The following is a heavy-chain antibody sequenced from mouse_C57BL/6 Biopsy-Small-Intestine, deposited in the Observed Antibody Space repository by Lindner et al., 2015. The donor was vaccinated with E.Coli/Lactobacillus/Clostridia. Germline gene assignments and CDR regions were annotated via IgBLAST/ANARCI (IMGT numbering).Heavy chain of an antibody. Sequence: VQLQESGTELVKPGASVKISCKASGYSFTDYNMNWVKQSHGKSLEWIGNINPYFGSTSYNQKFKGKATLTVDKSSSTVYMQLNSLTSEDSAVYYCATGEYYFDFWGQGTTLTISS. D-gene: IGHD4-1*01. CDR3: ATGEYYFDF. CDR1: GYSFTDYN. V-gene: IGHV1-39*01. J-gene: IGHJ2*01. CDR2: INPYFGST.